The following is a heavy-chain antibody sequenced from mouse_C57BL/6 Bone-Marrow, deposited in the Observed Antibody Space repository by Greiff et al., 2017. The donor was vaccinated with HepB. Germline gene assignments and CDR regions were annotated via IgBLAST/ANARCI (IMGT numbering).Heavy chain of an antibody. V-gene: IGHV1-5*01. D-gene: IGHD1-1*01. J-gene: IGHJ3*01. Sequence: EVQLQESGTVLARPGASVKMSCKTSGYTFTSYWMHWVKQRPGQGLEWIGAIYPGNSDTSYNQKFKGKAKLTAVTSASTAYMELSSLTNEDSAVYYWTREPPLLRSSWCAQWGQGTLVTVSA. CDR1: GYTFTSYW. CDR2: IYPGNSDT. CDR3: TREPPLLRSSWCAQ.